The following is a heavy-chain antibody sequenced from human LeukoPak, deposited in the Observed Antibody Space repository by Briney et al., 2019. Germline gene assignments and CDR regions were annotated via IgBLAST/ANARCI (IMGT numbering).Heavy chain of an antibody. J-gene: IGHJ5*02. CDR2: ISWNSGSI. V-gene: IGHV3-9*01. CDR1: GFTFDDYA. D-gene: IGHD2-2*01. Sequence: PGRSLRLSCAASGFTFDDYAMHWVRQAPGKGLEWLSGISWNSGSIGYADSVKGRFTISRDNAKNSLYLQMNSLRAEDTAVYYCASILGYCSSTSCHGLNWFDPWGQGTLVTVSS. CDR3: ASILGYCSSTSCHGLNWFDP.